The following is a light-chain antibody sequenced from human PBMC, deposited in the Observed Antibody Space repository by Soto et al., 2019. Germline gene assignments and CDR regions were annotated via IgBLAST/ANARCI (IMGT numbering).Light chain of an antibody. CDR3: QQYGSSPWT. CDR1: QSVSSSY. V-gene: IGKV3-20*01. CDR2: GAS. Sequence: EIVLTQSPGTLSLSPGERATLSCRASQSVSSSYLAWYQQKPGQAPRLLIYGASSRATGIPDRFSGSGSGQDFTLPISRLEPEDFAVYYCQQYGSSPWTSGQGPKVEIK. J-gene: IGKJ1*01.